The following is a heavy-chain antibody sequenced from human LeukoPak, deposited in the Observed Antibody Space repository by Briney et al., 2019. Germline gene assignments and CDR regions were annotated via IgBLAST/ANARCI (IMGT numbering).Heavy chain of an antibody. CDR3: ARHIKYYYYGMNV. CDR2: ISGSGGST. V-gene: IGHV3-23*01. J-gene: IGHJ6*02. Sequence: GGSLRLSCAASGFTFSNYDMSWVRQAPGKGLEWVSGISGSGGSTHYADSVKGRFTISRDNSKNTLYLQMNSLRADDTAVYYCARHIKYYYYGMNVWGQGTTVTVSS. CDR1: GFTFSNYD.